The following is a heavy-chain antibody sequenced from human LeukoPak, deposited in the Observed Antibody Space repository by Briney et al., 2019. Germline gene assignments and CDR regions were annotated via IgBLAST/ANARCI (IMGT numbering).Heavy chain of an antibody. CDR3: ARIHRYCSGGACYVLDN. V-gene: IGHV4-59*02. J-gene: IGHJ4*02. CDR2: VYYSGST. CDR1: GVSVSGYY. D-gene: IGHD2-15*01. Sequence: PETLSLTCVVSGVSVSGYYWGWIRQPPGRGLEWIGYVYYSGSTNYNPSFKSRITISVDTSRNQFSLQLSSVTAADTAVYYCARIHRYCSGGACYVLDNWGQGTLVAVSS.